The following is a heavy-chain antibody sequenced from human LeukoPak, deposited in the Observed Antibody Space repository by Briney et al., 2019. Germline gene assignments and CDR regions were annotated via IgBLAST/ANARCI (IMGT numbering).Heavy chain of an antibody. J-gene: IGHJ4*02. V-gene: IGHV4-59*01. CDR3: VRDLGVDTTMIFFDY. D-gene: IGHD5-18*01. CDR2: IYYSGST. CDR1: GGSISSYY. Sequence: PSETLSLTCTVSGGSISSYYWSWIRQPPGKGLEWIGYIYYSGSTNYNPSLKSRVTISVDTSKNQFSLKLSSVTAADTAVYYCVRDLGVDTTMIFFDYWGQGSVVTVSS.